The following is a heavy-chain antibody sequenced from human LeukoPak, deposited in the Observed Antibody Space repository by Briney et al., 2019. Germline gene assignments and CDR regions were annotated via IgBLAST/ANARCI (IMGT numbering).Heavy chain of an antibody. CDR2: IYYSGST. CDR1: GGSISSSSYY. V-gene: IGHV4-39*07. CDR3: ARLRKWLRRHAFDY. D-gene: IGHD5-12*01. Sequence: SETLSLTCTVSGGSISSSSYYWGWIRQPPGKGLEWIGSIYYSGSTNYNPSLKSRVTISVDTSKNQFSLKLSSVTAADTAVYYCARLRKWLRRHAFDYWGQGTLVTVSS. J-gene: IGHJ4*02.